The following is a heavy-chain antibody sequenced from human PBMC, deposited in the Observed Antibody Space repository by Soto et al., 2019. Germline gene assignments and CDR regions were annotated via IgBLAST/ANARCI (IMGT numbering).Heavy chain of an antibody. CDR1: GFTFSSYW. V-gene: IGHV3-74*01. Sequence: PGGSLRLSCAASGFTFSSYWMHWVRQAPGKGLVWVSRINSDGSSTSYADSVKGRFTISRDNAKNTLYLQMNSLRAEDTAVYYCARVRSSSIYGMDVWGQGTTVTVSS. CDR3: ARVRSSSIYGMDV. CDR2: INSDGSST. J-gene: IGHJ6*02. D-gene: IGHD6-13*01.